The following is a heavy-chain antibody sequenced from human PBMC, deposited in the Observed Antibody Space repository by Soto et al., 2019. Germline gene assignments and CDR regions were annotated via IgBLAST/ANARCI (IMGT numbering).Heavy chain of an antibody. D-gene: IGHD2-15*01. Sequence: PGGSLRLSCEASGFAFRSYGMHWVRQAPGKGLEWVSLIWHDGSQKYYADSVKGRFTISRDNSKNTLHLQMSSLRADDTAVYYCAREEGVVARAFDYWGQGTLVTVSS. J-gene: IGHJ4*02. CDR1: GFAFRSYG. CDR2: IWHDGSQK. CDR3: AREEGVVARAFDY. V-gene: IGHV3-33*01.